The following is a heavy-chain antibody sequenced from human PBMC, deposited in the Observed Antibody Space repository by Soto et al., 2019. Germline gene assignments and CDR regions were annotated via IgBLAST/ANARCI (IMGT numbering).Heavy chain of an antibody. CDR3: ARGLKVLLWFGESRGYYYMDV. V-gene: IGHV4-39*01. CDR1: GGSISSSSYY. J-gene: IGHJ6*03. D-gene: IGHD3-10*01. Sequence: SETLSLTCTVSGGSISSSSYYWGWIRQPPGKGLEWIGSIYYSGSTYYNPSLKSRVTISVDTSKNQFSLKLSSVTAADTAVYYCARGLKVLLWFGESRGYYYMDVWGKGTTVTVSS. CDR2: IYYSGST.